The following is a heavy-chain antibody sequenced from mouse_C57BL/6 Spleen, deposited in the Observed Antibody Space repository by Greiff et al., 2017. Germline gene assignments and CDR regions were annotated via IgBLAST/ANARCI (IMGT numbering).Heavy chain of an antibody. CDR3: ASSANWEFDY. Sequence: QVQLQQPGAELVKPGASVKLSCKASGYTFTSYWMHWVRQRPGQGLEWVGMIHPSSGSTNYNEKFKSKATLTVDKSSSTAYMQLSSLTSADSAVYYYASSANWEFDYWGQGTTLTVSS. CDR1: GYTFTSYW. J-gene: IGHJ2*01. V-gene: IGHV1-64*01. CDR2: IHPSSGST. D-gene: IGHD4-1*01.